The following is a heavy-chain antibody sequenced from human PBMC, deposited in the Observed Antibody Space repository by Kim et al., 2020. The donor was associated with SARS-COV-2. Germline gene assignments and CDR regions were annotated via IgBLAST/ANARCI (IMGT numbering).Heavy chain of an antibody. CDR2: IYPDDSDT. J-gene: IGHJ3*01. D-gene: IGHD1-20*01. CDR3: ARTSNWNDRAVFDF. V-gene: IGHV5-51*01. CDR1: GYNFNNFW. Sequence: GESLKISCKASGYNFNNFWIGWVRQMPGKGLEWMGVIYPDDSDTSYSPSFRGQVTISADRSITTTYLLWSSLKASDTAIYYCARTSNWNDRAVFDFWGQGTMVTVSS.